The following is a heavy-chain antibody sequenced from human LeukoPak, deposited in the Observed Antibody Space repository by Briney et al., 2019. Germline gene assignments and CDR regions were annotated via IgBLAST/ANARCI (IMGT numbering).Heavy chain of an antibody. J-gene: IGHJ4*02. CDR3: ARGFYCAGSLFYY. Sequence: PSQTLSLTCAVSGGSISSGDFRWSWIRQPPGKGLEWIRYIFHTGHYSYNPSRRGRVTISVDMSKNHLTLRLTSVTAAATAVYSCARGFYCAGSLFYYWGQGTLVTVSS. V-gene: IGHV4-30-2*01. CDR1: GGSISSGDFR. D-gene: IGHD3-10*01. CDR2: IFHTGHY.